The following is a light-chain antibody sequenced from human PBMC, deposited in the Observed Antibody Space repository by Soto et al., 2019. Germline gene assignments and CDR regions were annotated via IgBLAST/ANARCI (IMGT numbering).Light chain of an antibody. CDR3: QQYNNWPLT. J-gene: IGKJ4*01. CDR2: GAS. V-gene: IGKV3D-15*01. Sequence: EIVMTQSPATLSGSPGERATLSCGASQSVSTNLAWYQQKPGQSPRLLLYGASSRATGIPDRFSGSWSGTDFTLTISSLQSEDFAVYYCQQYNNWPLTFGGGTKVDIK. CDR1: QSVSTN.